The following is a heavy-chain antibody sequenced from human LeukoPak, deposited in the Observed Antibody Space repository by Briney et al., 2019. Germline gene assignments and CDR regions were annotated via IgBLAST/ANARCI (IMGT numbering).Heavy chain of an antibody. Sequence: GGSLRLSCVASGFIVSNNYMSWVRQAPGKGLEWVSVLYNTGSTYYADSVKGRFTISRDNSKNTLYLQMYSLRAEDTAVYYCAKDKYYDILTGYYTDWGQGTLVTVSS. J-gene: IGHJ4*02. D-gene: IGHD3-9*01. CDR2: LYNTGST. CDR3: AKDKYYDILTGYYTD. CDR1: GFIVSNNY. V-gene: IGHV3-53*01.